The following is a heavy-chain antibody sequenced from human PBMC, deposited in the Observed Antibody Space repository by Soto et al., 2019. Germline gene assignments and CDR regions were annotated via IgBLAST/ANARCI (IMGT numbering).Heavy chain of an antibody. Sequence: PGGSLRLSCAASGFTFSSYAMSWVRQAPGKGLEWVSAISGSGGSTYYADSVKGRFTISRDNSKNTLYLQMNGLRAEDTAVYYCAKVDDILTGYYSLFDYWGQGTLVTVSS. CDR3: AKVDDILTGYYSLFDY. V-gene: IGHV3-23*01. CDR1: GFTFSSYA. J-gene: IGHJ4*02. CDR2: ISGSGGST. D-gene: IGHD3-9*01.